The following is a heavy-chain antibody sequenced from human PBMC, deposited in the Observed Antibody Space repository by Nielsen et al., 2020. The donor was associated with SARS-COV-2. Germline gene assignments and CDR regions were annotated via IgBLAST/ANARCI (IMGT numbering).Heavy chain of an antibody. Sequence: ASVQVSCKASGYTFTSYAMNWVRQAPGQGLEWMGWINTNTGNPTYAQGFTGRFVFSLDTSVSTAYLQISSLKAEDTAVYYCAKYYDILTGYYRGYYYYGMDVWGQGTTVTVSS. CDR1: GYTFTSYA. J-gene: IGHJ6*02. V-gene: IGHV7-4-1*02. CDR3: AKYYDILTGYYRGYYYYGMDV. CDR2: INTNTGNP. D-gene: IGHD3-9*01.